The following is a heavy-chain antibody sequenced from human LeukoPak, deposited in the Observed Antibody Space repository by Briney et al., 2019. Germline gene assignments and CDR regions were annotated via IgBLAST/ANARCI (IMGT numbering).Heavy chain of an antibody. CDR2: IYYSGST. J-gene: IGHJ4*02. Sequence: PSETLSLTCSVPGGSISSNYWSWIRQPPGKGLEWIGFIYYSGSTNYNPSLKSRVTISVDTSKNQFSLKLRSVTAADTAVYYCTRHDYYGSGSGPDNWGQGTLVTVSS. CDR3: TRHDYYGSGSGPDN. CDR1: GGSISSNY. V-gene: IGHV4-59*08. D-gene: IGHD3-10*01.